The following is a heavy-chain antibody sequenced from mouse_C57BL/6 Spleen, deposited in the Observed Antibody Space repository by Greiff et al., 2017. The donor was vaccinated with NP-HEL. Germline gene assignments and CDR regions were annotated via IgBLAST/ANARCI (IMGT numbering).Heavy chain of an antibody. D-gene: IGHD3-2*02. CDR2: FYPGSGSI. J-gene: IGHJ2*01. CDR1: GYTFTEYT. CDR3: ARHETASSGYVDYFDY. V-gene: IGHV1-62-2*01. Sequence: VQLQQSGAELVKPGASVKLSCKASGYTFTEYTIHWVKQRSGQGLEWIGWFYPGSGSIKYNEKFKDKATLTADKSSSTVYMELSRLTSEDSAVYFCARHETASSGYVDYFDYWGQGTTLTVSS.